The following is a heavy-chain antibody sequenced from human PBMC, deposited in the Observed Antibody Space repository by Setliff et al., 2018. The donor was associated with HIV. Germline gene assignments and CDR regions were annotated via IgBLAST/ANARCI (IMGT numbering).Heavy chain of an antibody. J-gene: IGHJ4*02. V-gene: IGHV4-59*08. CDR3: ARHSPSDY. CDR2: IYNSAST. Sequence: PSETLSLTCTVSGDSISTDYWTWVRQPPGKGLEWIGYIYNSASTSYNPSLKSRVTISVDTSKNQFSLKLSSVTAVDTAVYYCARHSPSDYWGQGTLVTVSS. CDR1: GDSISTDY.